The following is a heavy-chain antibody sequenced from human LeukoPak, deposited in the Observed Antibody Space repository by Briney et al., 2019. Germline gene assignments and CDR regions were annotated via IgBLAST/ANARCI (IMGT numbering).Heavy chain of an antibody. Sequence: PSETLSLTCTVSGGSISSYYWSWIRQPPGKGLEWIGYIYYSGSTNYNPSLKSRVTISVDTSKNQFSLKLNSVTASDPAVYYCARVSGYDWESFYDYWGQGTLVTVSS. V-gene: IGHV4-59*01. CDR3: ARVSGYDWESFYDY. D-gene: IGHD5-12*01. J-gene: IGHJ4*02. CDR1: GGSISSYY. CDR2: IYYSGST.